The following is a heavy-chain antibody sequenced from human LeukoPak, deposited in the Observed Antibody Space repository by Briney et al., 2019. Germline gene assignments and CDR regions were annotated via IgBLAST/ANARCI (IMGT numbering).Heavy chain of an antibody. CDR1: GFTFSSYA. V-gene: IGHV3-23*01. CDR3: ARDRRGYSYGIDY. Sequence: GGSLRLSCAASGFTFSSYAMSWVRQAPGKGLEWVSAISGSGGSTYYADSVKGRFAVSRDNAKNSLYLQMNSLRAEDTAVYYCARDRRGYSYGIDYWGQGTLVTISS. D-gene: IGHD5-18*01. CDR2: ISGSGGST. J-gene: IGHJ4*02.